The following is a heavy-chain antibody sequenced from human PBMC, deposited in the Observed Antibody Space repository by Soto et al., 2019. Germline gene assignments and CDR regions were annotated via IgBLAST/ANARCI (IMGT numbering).Heavy chain of an antibody. J-gene: IGHJ6*02. V-gene: IGHV1-69*01. D-gene: IGHD2-21*02. Sequence: QVQLVQSGAELKKAGSSVKVSCKASGDTFSTSAFSWVRQAPGQGLEWMGGIIPTFQTPNYAQKFRDRVTITADESTSTAYMTLNSLRSEDTAIYFCARGIKDLGPQRGVRDHYYGMDVWGQGTTVTVSS. CDR3: ARGIKDLGPQRGVRDHYYGMDV. CDR1: GDTFSTSA. CDR2: IIPTFQTP.